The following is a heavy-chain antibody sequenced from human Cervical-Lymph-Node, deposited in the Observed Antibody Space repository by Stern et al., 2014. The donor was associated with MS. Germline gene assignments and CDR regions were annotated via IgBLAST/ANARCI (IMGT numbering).Heavy chain of an antibody. CDR3: ARDLMQYSYGWRELY. D-gene: IGHD5-18*01. Sequence: VQLVESGAEVKKPGASVKVSCKASGYTFTSYGISWVRQAPGQGLEWMGWISAYNGNTNYAQKLQGRVTMTTDTSTSTAYMELRSLRSDDTAVYYCARDLMQYSYGWRELYWGQGTLVTVSS. V-gene: IGHV1-18*01. CDR1: GYTFTSYG. J-gene: IGHJ4*02. CDR2: ISAYNGNT.